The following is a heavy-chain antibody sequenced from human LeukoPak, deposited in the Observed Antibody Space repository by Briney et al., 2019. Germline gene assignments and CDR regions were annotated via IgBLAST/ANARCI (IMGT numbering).Heavy chain of an antibody. V-gene: IGHV3-33*01. CDR1: GFTFSSYG. CDR3: ARDPSTYCSSTSCYAWDY. J-gene: IGHJ4*02. CDR2: IWYDGSNK. D-gene: IGHD2-2*01. Sequence: PGGSLRLSCAASGFTFSSYGMHWVRQAPGKGLEWVAVIWYDGSNKYYADSVKGRFTISRDNSKNTLYLQMNSLRAEDTAVYYCARDPSTYCSSTSCYAWDYWGQGTLVTVSS.